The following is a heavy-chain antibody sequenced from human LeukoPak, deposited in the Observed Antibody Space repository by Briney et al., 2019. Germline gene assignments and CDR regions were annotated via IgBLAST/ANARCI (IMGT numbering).Heavy chain of an antibody. CDR2: IYYSGST. CDR1: GGSISSYY. J-gene: IGHJ4*02. Sequence: SETLSLTCTVSGGSISSYYWSWIRQPPGKGLEWIGYIYYSGSTNYNPSLKSRVTISVDTSKNQFSLKLSSVTAADTAVYYCARVVAAAVIDWGQGTLVTVSS. CDR3: ARVVAAAVID. V-gene: IGHV4-59*01. D-gene: IGHD6-13*01.